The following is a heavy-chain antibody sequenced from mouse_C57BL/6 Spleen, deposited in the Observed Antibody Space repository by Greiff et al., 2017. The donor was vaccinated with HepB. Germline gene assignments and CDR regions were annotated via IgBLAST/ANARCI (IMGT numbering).Heavy chain of an antibody. CDR1: GYTFTDYY. Sequence: EVQLQQSGPVLVKPGASVKMSCKASGYTFTDYYMNWVKQSHGKSLEWIGVINPYNGGTSYNQKFKGKATLTVDKSSSTAYMELNSLTSEDTAVYYCARVDYYSKTLFDYWGQGTTLTVSS. CDR2: INPYNGGT. D-gene: IGHD2-5*01. V-gene: IGHV1-19*01. J-gene: IGHJ2*01. CDR3: ARVDYYSKTLFDY.